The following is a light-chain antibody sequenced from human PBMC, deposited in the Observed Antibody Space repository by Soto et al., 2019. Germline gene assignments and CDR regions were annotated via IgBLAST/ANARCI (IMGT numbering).Light chain of an antibody. CDR3: QQRSNWPLIT. V-gene: IGKV3-11*01. J-gene: IGKJ5*01. Sequence: EIVLTQSPATLSLSPGERATLSCRASRSVSSYLAWYQQKPGQAPRLLIYDASNRATGIPARFSGSGSGTDFTLTTTSLEPEDFAIYYCQQRSNWPLITFGQGTRLEIK. CDR1: RSVSSY. CDR2: DAS.